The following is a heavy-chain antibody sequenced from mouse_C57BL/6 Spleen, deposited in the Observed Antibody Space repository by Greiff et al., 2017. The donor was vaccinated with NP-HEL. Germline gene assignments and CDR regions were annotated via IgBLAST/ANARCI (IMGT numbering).Heavy chain of an antibody. J-gene: IGHJ4*01. V-gene: IGHV1-80*01. CDR2: INPGDGDT. CDR3: AGARYYAIDY. CDR1: GYAFSNYW. Sequence: VQLQQSGAELVKPGASVKISCKASGYAFSNYWMNWVKQRPGKGLEWIGQINPGDGDTNYNGKFKGKATLTADNSSSTAYMQLSTLTSEDSAVDFCAGARYYAIDYWGQGTSVTVAS.